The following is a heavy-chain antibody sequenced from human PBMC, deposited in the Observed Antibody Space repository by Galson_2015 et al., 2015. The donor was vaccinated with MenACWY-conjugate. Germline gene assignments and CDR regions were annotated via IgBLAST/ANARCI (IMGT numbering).Heavy chain of an antibody. J-gene: IGHJ6*03. Sequence: SLRLSCAGSAFTFSNAYMSWVRQAPGKGLEWVGRIKSQTDGGKIDYAATVKGRFTISRDDSKNTLYLQMNSLKIEDTAVYYCTTHKPDSWGGLLFHFYMDVWGQGTTVTVSS. CDR1: AFTFSNAY. D-gene: IGHD2-21*01. CDR3: TTHKPDSWGGLLFHFYMDV. CDR2: IKSQTDGGKI. V-gene: IGHV3-15*01.